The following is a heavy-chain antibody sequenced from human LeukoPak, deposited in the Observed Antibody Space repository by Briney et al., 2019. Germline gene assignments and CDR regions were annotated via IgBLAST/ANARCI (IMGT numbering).Heavy chain of an antibody. CDR1: GFTFSSYW. J-gene: IGHJ4*02. CDR3: ARVVLSRGERDY. V-gene: IGHV3-74*01. D-gene: IGHD5-24*01. Sequence: GGSLRLSCAASGFTFSSYWMYWVRQAPGRGPVWVARINTDGSSLNYADSVKGRFTISRDNAKNTLYLQMNSLRAEDTALYYCARVVLSRGERDYWGQGTLVTVSS. CDR2: INTDGSSL.